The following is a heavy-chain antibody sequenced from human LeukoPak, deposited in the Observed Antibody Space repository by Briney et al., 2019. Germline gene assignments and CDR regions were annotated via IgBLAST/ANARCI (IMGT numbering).Heavy chain of an antibody. J-gene: IGHJ4*02. CDR2: ISGSGGST. Sequence: GGSLRLSCAASGFTFSSYAMSWVRQAPGKGLEWVSAISGSGGSTYYADSVKGRFTISRDNSKNTLYLQMNSLRAEDTAVYYCAKDPWSPYYDFWSGYPDYWGQGTLVTVSS. V-gene: IGHV3-23*01. CDR1: GFTFSSYA. D-gene: IGHD3-3*01. CDR3: AKDPWSPYYDFWSGYPDY.